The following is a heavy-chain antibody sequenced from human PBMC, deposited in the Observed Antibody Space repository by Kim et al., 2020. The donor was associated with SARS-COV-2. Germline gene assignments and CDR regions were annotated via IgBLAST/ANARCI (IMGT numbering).Heavy chain of an antibody. CDR2: ISGSGHST. J-gene: IGHJ4*02. CDR3: AKGGWLGALFYSNY. CDR1: GFTFSSYA. V-gene: IGHV3-23*01. Sequence: GGSLRLSCAASGFTFSSYAMTWVRQAPGKGLEWVSGISGSGHSTYYADSVKGRFTISRDNSKNTLYLQMNSLRAEDTAVYYCAKGGWLGALFYSNYWGQGTLVTVSS. D-gene: IGHD6-19*01.